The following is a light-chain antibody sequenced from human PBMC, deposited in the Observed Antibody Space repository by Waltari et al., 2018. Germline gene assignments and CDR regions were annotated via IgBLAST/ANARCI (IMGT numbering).Light chain of an antibody. Sequence: EIVLTQSPATLSLSPGERATLSCWASQSVSSYLAWYQQKPGQAPRLLIYDASNRATGIPARFSGSGSGTDFTLTISSLEPEDFAVYYCQQRSNWPHTCGQGTKLEIK. V-gene: IGKV3-11*01. CDR1: QSVSSY. J-gene: IGKJ2*01. CDR3: QQRSNWPHT. CDR2: DAS.